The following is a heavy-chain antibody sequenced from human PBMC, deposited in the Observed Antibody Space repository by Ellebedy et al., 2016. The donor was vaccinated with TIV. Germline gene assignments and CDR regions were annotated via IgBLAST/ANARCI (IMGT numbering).Heavy chain of an antibody. D-gene: IGHD2/OR15-2a*01. Sequence: MPSETLSLTCGVSGGSINSDNYWRWVRQSPGRGLEWTGEVYHSGHTNYNPSLRSRVSISVYKSKSQFTLRLRSMTAADTAVYYCARDWTRGGGYFASWFDPWGQGTPVTVSS. J-gene: IGHJ5*02. CDR2: VYHSGHT. CDR3: ARDWTRGGGYFASWFDP. V-gene: IGHV4-4*02. CDR1: GGSINSDNY.